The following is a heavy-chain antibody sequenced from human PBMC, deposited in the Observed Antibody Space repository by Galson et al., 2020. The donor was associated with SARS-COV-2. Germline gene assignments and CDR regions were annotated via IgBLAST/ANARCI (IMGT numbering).Heavy chain of an antibody. Sequence: SVKVSCKASGGTFSSYAISWVRQAPGQGLEWMGGIIPIFGTANYAQKFQGRVTITADESTSTAYMELSSLRSEDTAVYYCARVREEDYYDSSGEGHAAFDIWGQGTMVTVSS. J-gene: IGHJ3*02. V-gene: IGHV1-69*13. D-gene: IGHD3-22*01. CDR2: IIPIFGTA. CDR1: GGTFSSYA. CDR3: ARVREEDYYDSSGEGHAAFDI.